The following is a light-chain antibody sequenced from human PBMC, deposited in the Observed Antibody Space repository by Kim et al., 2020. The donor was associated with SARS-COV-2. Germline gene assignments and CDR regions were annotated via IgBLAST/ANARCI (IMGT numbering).Light chain of an antibody. V-gene: IGKV1-27*01. CDR1: QGISNN. CDR2: AAS. CDR3: QKYNSGPLDT. J-gene: IGKJ4*01. Sequence: ASVGDRVTITCRASQGISNNLAWYQQKPGKVPKVLIYAASTLQSGVPSRFSGSGSGTDFTLTISSLQPEDVATYYCQKYNSGPLDTFGGGTKLEI.